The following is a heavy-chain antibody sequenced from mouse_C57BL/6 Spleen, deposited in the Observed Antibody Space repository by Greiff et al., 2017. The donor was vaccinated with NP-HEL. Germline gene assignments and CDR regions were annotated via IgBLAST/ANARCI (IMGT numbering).Heavy chain of an antibody. CDR1: GYAFTNYL. V-gene: IGHV1-54*01. CDR2: INPGSGGT. J-gene: IGHJ4*01. D-gene: IGHD4-1*01. CDR3: ARGELGRMDY. Sequence: QVQLQQSGAELVRPGTSVKVSCKASGYAFTNYLIEWVKQRPGQGLEWIGVINPGSGGTNYNEKFKGKATLTAVKSSSTAYMQLSSLTSEDSAVYFCARGELGRMDYWGQGTSVTVSS.